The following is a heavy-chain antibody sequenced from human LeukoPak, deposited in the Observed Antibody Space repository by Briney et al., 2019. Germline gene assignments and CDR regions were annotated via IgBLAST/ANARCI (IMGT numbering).Heavy chain of an antibody. CDR2: INPSGGST. V-gene: IGHV1-46*01. D-gene: IGHD1-26*01. CDR3: ARATQELRKDWFDP. Sequence: ASVKVSCKASGYTFTSYYMHWVRQAPGQGLEWMGIINPSGGSTSYAQKFQGRVTMTTDTSTSTAYMELRSLRSDDTAVYYCARATQELRKDWFDPWGQGILVTVSS. J-gene: IGHJ5*02. CDR1: GYTFTSYY.